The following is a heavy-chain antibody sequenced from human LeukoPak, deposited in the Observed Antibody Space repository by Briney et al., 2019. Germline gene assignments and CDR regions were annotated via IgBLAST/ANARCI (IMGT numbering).Heavy chain of an antibody. CDR3: ANWYRDF. CDR1: GFTFSTYS. D-gene: IGHD6-13*01. Sequence: PGGSLRLSCAASGFTFSTYSMNWVRQAPGKGLEWVSYISSSSSTIYYADSVKGRFTISRDNSKNTLYLQMNSLRAEDTAIYYCANWYRDFWGQGTLVTVSS. CDR2: ISSSSSTI. J-gene: IGHJ4*02. V-gene: IGHV3-48*01.